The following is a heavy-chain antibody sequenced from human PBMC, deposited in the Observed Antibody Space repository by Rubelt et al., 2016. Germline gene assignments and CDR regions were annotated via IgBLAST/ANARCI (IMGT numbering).Heavy chain of an antibody. CDR2: IYSGGST. Sequence: EVQLVESGGGLVQPGGSLRLSCAASGFTVSSNYMSWVRPAPGKGLEWVSVIYSGGSTYYADSVKGRFTLSRGNSKNTRYLQMNSLRAEDTAVYYCARNWGFDYWGQGTLVTVSS. CDR3: ARNWGFDY. J-gene: IGHJ4*02. CDR1: GFTVSSNY. V-gene: IGHV3-66*01. D-gene: IGHD7-27*01.